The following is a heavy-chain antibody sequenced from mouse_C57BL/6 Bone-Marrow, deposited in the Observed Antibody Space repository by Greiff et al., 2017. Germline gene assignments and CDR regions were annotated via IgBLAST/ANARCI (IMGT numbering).Heavy chain of an antibody. Sequence: EVKLMESGGGLVQPGGSMKLSCVASGFTFSNYWMNWVRQSPEKGLEWVAQIRLKSDNYATHYAESVKGRFTISRDDSKSSVYLQMNNLRAEDTGIYYCTFDGYFYFDYWGQGTTLTVSS. CDR3: TFDGYFYFDY. D-gene: IGHD2-3*01. J-gene: IGHJ2*01. V-gene: IGHV6-3*01. CDR1: GFTFSNYW. CDR2: IRLKSDNYAT.